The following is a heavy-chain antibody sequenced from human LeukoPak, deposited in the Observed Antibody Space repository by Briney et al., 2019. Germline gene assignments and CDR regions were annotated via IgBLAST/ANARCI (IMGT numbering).Heavy chain of an antibody. D-gene: IGHD2-2*01. CDR1: GYTFTSYG. CDR3: ARDYCSSTSCQHQFDY. CDR2: ISAYNGNT. J-gene: IGHJ4*02. V-gene: IGHV1-18*01. Sequence: ASVKVSCKASGYTFTSYGISWVRQAPGQGLEWMGWISAYNGNTNYAQKLQGRVTMTTDTSTGTAYMELRSLRSDDTAVYYCARDYCSSTSCQHQFDYWGQGTLVTVSS.